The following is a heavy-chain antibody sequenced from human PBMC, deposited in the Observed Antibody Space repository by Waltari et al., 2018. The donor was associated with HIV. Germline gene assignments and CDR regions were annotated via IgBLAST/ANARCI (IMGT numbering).Heavy chain of an antibody. CDR1: GRTVRSYA. Sequence: QVQLVQSGAAVKKPGSSVKVSCKSSGRTVRSYAVSWVRQAPGQGLAWMGGIIPLFGTVHYAQKFQGRVTITAYGSTSTVYMELSSLRSEDTAVYYCARDKAHNDVWSGYVSWGQGTLVTVSS. J-gene: IGHJ5*02. CDR3: ARDKAHNDVWSGYVS. V-gene: IGHV1-69*01. D-gene: IGHD3-3*01. CDR2: IIPLFGTV.